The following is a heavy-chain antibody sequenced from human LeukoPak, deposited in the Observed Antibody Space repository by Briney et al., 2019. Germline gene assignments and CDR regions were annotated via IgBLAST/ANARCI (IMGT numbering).Heavy chain of an antibody. CDR3: ARHGYYDSSGYYPTDY. Sequence: ASVKVSCKVSGYTFTSYGISWVRQAPGQGLEWMGWISAYNGNTNYAQKLQGRVTMATDTSTSTAYMELRSLRSDDTAVNYCARHGYYDSSGYYPTDYWGQGTLVTVSS. D-gene: IGHD3-22*01. CDR2: ISAYNGNT. CDR1: GYTFTSYG. V-gene: IGHV1-18*01. J-gene: IGHJ4*02.